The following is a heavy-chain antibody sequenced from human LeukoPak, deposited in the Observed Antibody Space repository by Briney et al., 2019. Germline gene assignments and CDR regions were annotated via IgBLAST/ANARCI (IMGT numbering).Heavy chain of an antibody. CDR2: IIPIFGTA. CDR1: GGTFSSYA. D-gene: IGHD5-24*01. CDR3: ARIRDGYNDAYDL. Sequence: SVKVSCKASGGTFSSYAISWVRQAPGQGLEWMGGIIPIFGTANYAQNFQGRVTLTRDTSTSTVYMELSSLRSEDTAIYYCARIRDGYNDAYDLWGQGAVVTVPS. V-gene: IGHV1-69*05. J-gene: IGHJ3*01.